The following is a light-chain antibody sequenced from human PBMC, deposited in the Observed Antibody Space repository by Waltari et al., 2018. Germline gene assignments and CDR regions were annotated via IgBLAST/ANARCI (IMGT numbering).Light chain of an antibody. J-gene: IGLJ3*02. Sequence: QTVVTQEPSLSVSPGGTVTLTCALSSGSVSSTSYASWYQQTPGQAPRTLVYKINNRLSGVPDRFPGSMVGNKAALTHTGAQAEDESDYYCVLYMGSGIWVFGGGTKLTVL. CDR3: VLYMGSGIWV. CDR1: SGSVSSTSY. CDR2: KIN. V-gene: IGLV8-61*01.